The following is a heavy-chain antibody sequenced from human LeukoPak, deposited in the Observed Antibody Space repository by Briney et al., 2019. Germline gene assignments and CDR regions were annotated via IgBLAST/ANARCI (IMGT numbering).Heavy chain of an antibody. CDR2: IYHSGST. D-gene: IGHD4-17*01. CDR1: GGSISSGGYS. Sequence: PSETLSLTCAVSGGSISSGGYSWSWIRQPPGKGLEWIGYIYHSGSTYYNPSLKSRVTISVDRSKNQFPLKLSSVTAADTAVYYCARGRYGDYAYWGQGTLVTVSS. CDR3: ARGRYGDYAY. J-gene: IGHJ4*02. V-gene: IGHV4-30-2*01.